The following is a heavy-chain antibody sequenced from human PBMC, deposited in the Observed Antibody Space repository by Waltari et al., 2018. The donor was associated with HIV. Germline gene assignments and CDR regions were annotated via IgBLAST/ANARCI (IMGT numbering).Heavy chain of an antibody. CDR2: TKAKSDGGET. V-gene: IGHV3-15*01. Sequence: EVQLVESGGDLLKPGGCLRLSCAGSGFILNHVGVSWVRQAPGMGMRWICQTKAKSDGGETDVAAVGKGRFTMSRDDSKNTVYLQMNSLKIEDTAIYYCTTEERFGSGNYFEYWGQGTLVTVSS. CDR1: GFILNHVG. J-gene: IGHJ4*02. D-gene: IGHD3-10*01. CDR3: TTEERFGSGNYFEY.